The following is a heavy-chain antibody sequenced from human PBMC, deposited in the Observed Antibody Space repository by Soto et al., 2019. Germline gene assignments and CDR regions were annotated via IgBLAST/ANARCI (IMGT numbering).Heavy chain of an antibody. Sequence: SGPTLVNPTQTLTMTCTVSGFSLTTPDVRVSWLRQPPGKALEWLARIDWNDGKFYNTFLKTRITISKDTSKNQVVLTMTNMDPADTGTYFCARSYCTSDNCHLGYWFDPWGQGTLVTVSS. V-gene: IGHV2-70*04. CDR2: IDWNDGK. CDR3: ARSYCTSDNCHLGYWFDP. D-gene: IGHD2-8*02. J-gene: IGHJ5*02. CDR1: GFSLTTPDVR.